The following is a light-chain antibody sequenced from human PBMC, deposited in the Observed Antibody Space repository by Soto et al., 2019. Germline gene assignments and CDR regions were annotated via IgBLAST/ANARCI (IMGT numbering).Light chain of an antibody. CDR2: AAS. J-gene: IGKJ4*01. Sequence: AIQLTHSPSSLSASVGDRVTITFRASQGISSYLAWYQQKPGKDPKLLTYAASTLQSGVPSRFSGSGSGTDFTLTISCLQSEDFATYYCQQYYSFPLTFGGGTKVDI. CDR1: QGISSY. V-gene: IGKV1-8*01. CDR3: QQYYSFPLT.